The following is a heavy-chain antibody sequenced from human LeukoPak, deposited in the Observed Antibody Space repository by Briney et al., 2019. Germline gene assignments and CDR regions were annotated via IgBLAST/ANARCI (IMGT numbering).Heavy chain of an antibody. CDR1: GFTFDDYA. CDR2: ISVDGGST. Sequence: GGTLRLSCAASGFTFDDYAMHWVCQAPGTGMERVSLISVDGGSTYYADSVKGRFTISRDNSKNSLYLQMNSLGTEDTALYYCAKDKLGYGGNSYYYGMDVWGQGTTVTVSS. CDR3: AKDKLGYGGNSYYYGMDV. J-gene: IGHJ6*02. V-gene: IGHV3-43*02. D-gene: IGHD4-23*01.